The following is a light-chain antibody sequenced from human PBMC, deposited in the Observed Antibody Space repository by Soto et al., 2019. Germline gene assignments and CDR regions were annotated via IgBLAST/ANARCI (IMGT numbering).Light chain of an antibody. CDR1: QTLSNSF. J-gene: IGKJ5*01. CDR2: DAS. V-gene: IGKV3-11*01. CDR3: QQRSNWPIT. Sequence: EIVMTESQATLSLSPGERATLSCRASQTLSNSFIAWYQQKPGQAPRLLIYDASNRATGIPARFSGSGSGTDFTLTISSLEPEDFAVYYCQQRSNWPITFGQGTRLENK.